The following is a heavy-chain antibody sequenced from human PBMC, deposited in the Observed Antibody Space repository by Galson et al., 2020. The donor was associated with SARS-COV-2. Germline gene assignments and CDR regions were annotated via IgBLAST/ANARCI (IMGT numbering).Heavy chain of an antibody. CDR3: VRGEVQTLDY. J-gene: IGHJ4*02. CDR2: IIHVFHSA. D-gene: IGHD1-1*01. CDR1: RGTFSNSD. Sequence: GGSLRLSCKASRGTFSNSDVNWVRQAPGQGLEWLGGIIHVFHSATYAQKFQGRVTITADEPTTTAYMELTSLTSDDTAVYFCVRGEVQTLDYWGQGTLVTVSS. V-gene: IGHV1-69*01.